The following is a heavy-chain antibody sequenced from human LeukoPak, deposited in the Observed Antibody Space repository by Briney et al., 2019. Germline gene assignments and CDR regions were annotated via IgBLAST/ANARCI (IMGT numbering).Heavy chain of an antibody. CDR2: IPYSGNT. V-gene: IGHV4-39*01. J-gene: IGHJ3*02. Sequence: SETLSLTCTVSGGPIISSDYHWGWVRQPPGKGLEWIGTIPYSGNTDYNPSLRSRVTISVDTSNNQFSLRLGSVTAADTAVYHCARHCCSGPAKRVFDIWGQGTMVTVSS. D-gene: IGHD2-15*01. CDR3: ARHCCSGPAKRVFDI. CDR1: GGPIISSDYH.